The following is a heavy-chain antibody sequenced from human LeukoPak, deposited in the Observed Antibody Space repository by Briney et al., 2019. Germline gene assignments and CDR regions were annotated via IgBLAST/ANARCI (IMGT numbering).Heavy chain of an antibody. V-gene: IGHV3-21*01. CDR3: ARADGYTIARHY. J-gene: IGHJ4*02. CDR2: ISSSSSYI. D-gene: IGHD5-24*01. Sequence: PGGSLRLSCAASGFTFSSYSMNWVRQAPGKGLEWVSSISSSSSYIYYADSVKGRFTISRDNAKNSLYLQMNSLRAEDTAVYYCARADGYTIARHYWGQGTLVTVSS. CDR1: GFTFSSYS.